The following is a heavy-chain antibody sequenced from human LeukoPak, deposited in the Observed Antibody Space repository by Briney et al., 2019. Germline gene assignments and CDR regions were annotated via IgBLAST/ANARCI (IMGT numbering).Heavy chain of an antibody. Sequence: PSETLSLTCAVYGGSFSGYYWSWIRQPPGKGLEWIGEINHSGSTNHNPSLKSRVTISVDTSKNQFSLKLSSVTAADTAVYYCARDGHYGGNSGRGMDVWGQGTTVSVSS. CDR3: ARDGHYGGNSGRGMDV. V-gene: IGHV4-34*01. D-gene: IGHD4-23*01. CDR2: INHSGST. J-gene: IGHJ6*02. CDR1: GGSFSGYY.